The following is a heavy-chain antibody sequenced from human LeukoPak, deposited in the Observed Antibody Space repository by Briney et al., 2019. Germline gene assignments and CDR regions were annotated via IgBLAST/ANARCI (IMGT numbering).Heavy chain of an antibody. CDR1: GFTVSRNY. J-gene: IGHJ2*01. D-gene: IGHD3-16*02. CDR2: LYSGGST. V-gene: IGHV3-53*01. CDR3: AREVGYRRYFDL. Sequence: GGSLRLSCAASGFTVSRNYMSWVRQAPGKGLEWVSVLYSGGSTYYADSVKGRFIISRDNSKNTLFLQMNSLRAEDTAVYYCAREVGYRRYFDLWGRGTLVTVSS.